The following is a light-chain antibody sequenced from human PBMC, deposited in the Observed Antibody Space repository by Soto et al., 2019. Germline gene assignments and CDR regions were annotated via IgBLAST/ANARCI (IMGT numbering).Light chain of an antibody. CDR3: SSYTSSSTLGV. CDR1: SSDVGGYNY. V-gene: IGLV2-14*01. Sequence: QSALTQPASVSGSPGQSITISCTGTSSDVGGYNYVSWYQQHPGKAPKLMIYEVSNRPSGVSNRFSGSKSGNTASLTISGLQAEDEADYYCSSYTSSSTLGVFGRGTKVTVL. CDR2: EVS. J-gene: IGLJ1*01.